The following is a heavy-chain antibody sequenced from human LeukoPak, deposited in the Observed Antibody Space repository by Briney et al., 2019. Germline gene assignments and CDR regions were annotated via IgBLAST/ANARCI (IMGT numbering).Heavy chain of an antibody. Sequence: GGSLTLSCTASGFTFSSYAMICVRQAPGKGLEWVSGIGAGGTFTYYADSVKGRFTIFRDNSRNTLYLQMNSRRAEARARYYCAKELDYTTYGYFFDYGGEGTLVTVSS. CDR2: IGAGGTFT. D-gene: IGHD4-11*01. CDR3: AKELDYTTYGYFFDY. J-gene: IGHJ4*02. CDR1: GFTFSSYA. V-gene: IGHV3-23*01.